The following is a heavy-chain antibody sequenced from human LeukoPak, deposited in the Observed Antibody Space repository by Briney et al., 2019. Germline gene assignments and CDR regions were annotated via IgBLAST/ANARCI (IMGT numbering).Heavy chain of an antibody. Sequence: VASVKVSCKASGGTFSSYAISWVRQAPGQGLEWMGGIIPIFGTANYAQKFQGRVTITTDESTSTAYMELSSLRSEDTAVYYCARDDSSGYLADYWGQGTLVTVSS. CDR1: GGTFSSYA. J-gene: IGHJ4*02. CDR3: ARDDSSGYLADY. D-gene: IGHD3-22*01. CDR2: IIPIFGTA. V-gene: IGHV1-69*05.